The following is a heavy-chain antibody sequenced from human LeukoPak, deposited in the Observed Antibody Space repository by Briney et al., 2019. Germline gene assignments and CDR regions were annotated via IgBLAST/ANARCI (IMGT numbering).Heavy chain of an antibody. CDR2: IYHDGSQK. CDR1: GFTFRSFG. Sequence: GGSLRLSCATSGFTFRSFGMHWVRQAPGKGLEWVAFIYHDGSQKFYGDSVKGRFSISRDNSKSQLYLEMNRVRVEDTATYYCVRYSGHDWEINSWGQGTVVAVSS. CDR3: VRYSGHDWEINS. D-gene: IGHD5-12*01. V-gene: IGHV3-30*19. J-gene: IGHJ4*02.